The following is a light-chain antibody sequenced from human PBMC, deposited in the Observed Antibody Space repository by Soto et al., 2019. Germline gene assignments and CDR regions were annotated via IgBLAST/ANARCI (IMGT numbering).Light chain of an antibody. V-gene: IGKV3-20*01. CDR3: QQYGSTPPIT. CDR2: GAS. J-gene: IGKJ5*01. CDR1: QPVSSNY. Sequence: IVLTQSPGTLSLSPGERATLSCRASQPVSSNYLAWYQQKPGQAPRLLIYGASSRATGIPDRFSGSGSGTDFTLTISRLEPEDFAAYYCQQYGSTPPITFGQRTRLEIK.